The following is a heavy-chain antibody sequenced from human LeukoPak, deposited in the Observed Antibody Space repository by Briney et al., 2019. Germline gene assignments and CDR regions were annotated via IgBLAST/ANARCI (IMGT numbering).Heavy chain of an antibody. Sequence: SETLSLTCAVYGGSFSGYYWSWIRQPPGKGLEWIGEINHSGSTNYNPSLKSRVTISVDTSKNQFSLKLSSVTAADTAVYYCARGAIIAVAGTYFDYWGQGALVTVSS. J-gene: IGHJ4*02. CDR3: ARGAIIAVAGTYFDY. D-gene: IGHD6-19*01. CDR2: INHSGST. V-gene: IGHV4-34*01. CDR1: GGSFSGYY.